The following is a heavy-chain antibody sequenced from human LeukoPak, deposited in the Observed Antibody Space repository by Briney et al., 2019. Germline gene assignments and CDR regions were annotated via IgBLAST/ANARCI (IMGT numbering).Heavy chain of an antibody. CDR2: IKQGGGER. Sequence: GGSLRLSCAASGFTFSRHWMNWVRQAPGKGLEWVANIKQGGGERNYVDSVKGRFTVSRDDAMNSLYLQMNSLRAEDTAVYYCAKGAAVAGFDYWGQGTLVTVSS. CDR3: AKGAAVAGFDY. CDR1: GFTFSRHW. V-gene: IGHV3-7*01. D-gene: IGHD6-19*01. J-gene: IGHJ4*02.